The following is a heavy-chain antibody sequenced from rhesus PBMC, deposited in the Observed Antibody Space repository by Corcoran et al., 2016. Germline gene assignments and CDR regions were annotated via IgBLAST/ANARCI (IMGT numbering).Heavy chain of an antibody. V-gene: IGHV4S9*01. CDR1: GGSITDSSH. CDR3: ATDSGYSSGYNRFDV. J-gene: IGHJ5-1*01. CDR2: TYGNSAST. D-gene: IGHD5-24*01. Sequence: QVQLQESGPGLVKPSETLSLTCPGSGGSITDSSHWRWIRQLPGKGLEWVGNTYGNSASTYYNPSLKSRVTISKDTSKNHFFLKVSSVTAADTAIYYCATDSGYSSGYNRFDVWGAGVLVTVSS.